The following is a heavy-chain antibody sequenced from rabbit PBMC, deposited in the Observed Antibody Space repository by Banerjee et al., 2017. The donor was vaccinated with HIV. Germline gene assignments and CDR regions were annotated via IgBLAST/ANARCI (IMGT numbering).Heavy chain of an antibody. Sequence: QEQLEESGGDLVKPEGSLTLTCTASGFSFNNKYVMCWVRQAPGKGLEWIACINTSSGSTVYATWAKGRFTISRTSSTTVALQMTSLTAADTATYFCARDAWGAEDFDLWGQGTLVTVS. CDR1: GFSFNNKYV. V-gene: IGHV1S45*01. D-gene: IGHD4-1*01. CDR2: INTSSGST. J-gene: IGHJ4*01. CDR3: ARDAWGAEDFDL.